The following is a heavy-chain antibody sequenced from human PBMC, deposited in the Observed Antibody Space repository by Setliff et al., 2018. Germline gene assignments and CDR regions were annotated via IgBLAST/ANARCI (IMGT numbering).Heavy chain of an antibody. CDR3: AGAGGNSDYFDY. Sequence: PGGSLRLSCAASGFTFSAHYMDWLRQAPGKGLEWVGRIRNKDNSYTTEYAVSVKGRFTISRDDSRNSLYLQMNGLKTEDRAVYYCAGAGGNSDYFDYWGQGTLVTVSS. CDR1: GFTFSAHY. J-gene: IGHJ4*02. D-gene: IGHD2-21*02. V-gene: IGHV3-72*01. CDR2: IRNKDNSYTT.